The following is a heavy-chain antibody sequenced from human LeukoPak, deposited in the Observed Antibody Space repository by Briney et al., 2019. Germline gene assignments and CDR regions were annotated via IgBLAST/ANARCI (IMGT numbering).Heavy chain of an antibody. V-gene: IGHV5-10-1*01. CDR3: ARLGSHYCTSTSCFSNGMDV. CDR2: MDPSDSHT. Sequence: GESLKISCQVSGYIFTSYWITWVRQLPGKGLEWMGSMDPSDSHTNYSPSFQGHVTISADKSISTAYLQWISLKASDTAMYYCARLGSHYCTSTSCFSNGMDVWGQGTTVTVSS. CDR1: GYIFTSYW. D-gene: IGHD2-2*01. J-gene: IGHJ6*02.